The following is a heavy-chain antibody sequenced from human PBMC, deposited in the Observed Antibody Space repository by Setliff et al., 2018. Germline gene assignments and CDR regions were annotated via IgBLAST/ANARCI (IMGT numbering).Heavy chain of an antibody. CDR3: ARAHTWSLPNDNSGYPGWFDP. CDR1: GYSLAGYP. J-gene: IGHJ5*02. D-gene: IGHD3-22*01. V-gene: IGHV1-2*02. Sequence: ASVKVSCKTSGYSLAGYPLHWVRQAPGQGLEWMGWINPDSGDTNYAQKFQGRVTMTRDTSLQTAYLELSSLRSDDTAVYYCARAHTWSLPNDNSGYPGWFDPWGQGTLVTVSS. CDR2: INPDSGDT.